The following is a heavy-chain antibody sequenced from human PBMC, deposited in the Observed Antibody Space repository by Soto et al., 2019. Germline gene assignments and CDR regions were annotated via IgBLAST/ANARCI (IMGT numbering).Heavy chain of an antibody. CDR2: IYHSGST. D-gene: IGHD6-13*01. V-gene: IGHV4-30-2*01. CDR3: ARGTRIAAAGYFDY. CDR1: GGSISSGGYS. J-gene: IGHJ4*02. Sequence: QLQLQESGSGLVKPSQTLSLTCAVSGGSISSGGYSWSWIRQPPGKGLEWIGYIYHSGSTYYNPSLHSRVTISVDRSKNQFSLKLSSVTAADTAVYYCARGTRIAAAGYFDYWGQGTLVTVSS.